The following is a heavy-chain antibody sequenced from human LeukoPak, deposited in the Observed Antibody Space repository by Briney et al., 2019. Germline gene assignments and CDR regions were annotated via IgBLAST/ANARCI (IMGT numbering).Heavy chain of an antibody. CDR2: ISWNGAIM. V-gene: IGHV3-9*01. CDR1: GFKFDDYG. CDR3: AKDISIGGFADSYFHGMDA. Sequence: PGRSLRLSCATSGFKFDDYGMHWVRQAPRKGLEWVSGISWNGAIMVYADSVKGRFTISRDNAKNSLYLQMKSLRVEDTALYYCAKDISIGGFADSYFHGMDAWGQGTTVTVSS. J-gene: IGHJ6*02. D-gene: IGHD4-23*01.